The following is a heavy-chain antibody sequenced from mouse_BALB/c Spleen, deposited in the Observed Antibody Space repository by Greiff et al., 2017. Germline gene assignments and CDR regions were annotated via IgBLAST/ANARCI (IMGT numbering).Heavy chain of an antibody. D-gene: IGHD4-1*01. V-gene: IGHV5-17*02. CDR3: ARRDWDGAMDY. CDR2: ISSGSSTI. J-gene: IGHJ4*01. Sequence: EVQLVESGGGLVQPGGSRKLSCAASGFTFSSFGMHWVRQAPEKGLEWVAYISSGSSTIYYADTVKGRFTISRDNPKNTLFLQMTSLRSEDTAMYYCARRDWDGAMDYWGQGTSVTVSS. CDR1: GFTFSSFG.